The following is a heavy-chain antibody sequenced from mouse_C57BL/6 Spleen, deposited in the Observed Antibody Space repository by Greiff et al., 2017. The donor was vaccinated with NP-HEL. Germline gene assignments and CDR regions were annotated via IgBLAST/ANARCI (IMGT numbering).Heavy chain of an antibody. CDR3: TNYDYLYYFCY. V-gene: IGHV1-15*01. Sequence: QVQLQQSGAELVRPGASVTLSCKASGYTFTDYEMHWVKQTPVHGLEWIGALDPETGGTAYNQKFKGKAILTADKSSSTAYMELRSLTSEDSAVYYCTNYDYLYYFCYWGQGTTLTVSS. D-gene: IGHD2-4*01. CDR2: LDPETGGT. CDR1: GYTFTDYE. J-gene: IGHJ2*01.